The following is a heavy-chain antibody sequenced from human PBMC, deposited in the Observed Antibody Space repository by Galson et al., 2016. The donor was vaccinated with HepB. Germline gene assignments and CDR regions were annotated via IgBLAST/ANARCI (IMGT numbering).Heavy chain of an antibody. J-gene: IGHJ4*02. V-gene: IGHV4-34*01. CDR2: INRDGTT. CDR1: GGSLSDYY. Sequence: SETLSLTCAVYGGSLSDYYWSWLRQPPGKGLDWIGEINRDGTTNYNPSLKRRVTISIDTSSNQFSLTLSSVTAADTAVYYCARNFGKTQGYWGQGTLVTVSS. D-gene: IGHD3-10*01. CDR3: ARNFGKTQGY.